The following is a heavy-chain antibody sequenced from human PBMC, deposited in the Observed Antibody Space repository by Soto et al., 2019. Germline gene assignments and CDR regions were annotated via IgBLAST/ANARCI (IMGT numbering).Heavy chain of an antibody. Sequence: QVHLVQSGGEVKKPRASVKVSCKASGYTFNRHGITWVRQAPGQGLEWMGWISGYTGDINYEQKFQGRVTLSSDTLTSTVYLELKSLRFDDTAVYYCARVRIVGAREIDFWGQGTLVTVSS. D-gene: IGHD1-26*01. J-gene: IGHJ4*02. V-gene: IGHV1-18*04. CDR3: ARVRIVGAREIDF. CDR2: ISGYTGDI. CDR1: GYTFNRHG.